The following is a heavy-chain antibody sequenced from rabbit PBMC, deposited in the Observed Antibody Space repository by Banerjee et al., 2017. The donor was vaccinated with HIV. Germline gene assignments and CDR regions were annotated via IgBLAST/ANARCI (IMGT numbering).Heavy chain of an antibody. CDR1: GFSFSGSYY. CDR3: ARDYFGSRNL. D-gene: IGHD8-1*01. V-gene: IGHV1S40*01. J-gene: IGHJ6*01. Sequence: QSLEESGGGLVKPGASLTLTCKASGFSFSGSYYMCWVRQAPGKGLEWIACIDGGGSGSTYYTNWAKGRFTIFKTSSTTVTLQMTSLTAADTATYFCARDYFGSRNLWGPGTLVTVS. CDR2: IDGGGSGST.